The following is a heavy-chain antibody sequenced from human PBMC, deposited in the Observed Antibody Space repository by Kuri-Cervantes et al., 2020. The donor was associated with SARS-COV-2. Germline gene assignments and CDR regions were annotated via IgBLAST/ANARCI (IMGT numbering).Heavy chain of an antibody. V-gene: IGHV3-23*01. CDR2: ISGSGGST. CDR1: GFTFSNAW. J-gene: IGHJ4*02. CDR3: AKDMRGTRTYFDY. Sequence: GGSLRLSCAAPGFTFSNAWMSWVRQAPGKGLEWVSAISGSGGSTYYADSVKGRFTISRDNSKNTLYLQMNSLRAEDTAVYYCAKDMRGTRTYFDYWGQGTLVTVSS. D-gene: IGHD1-7*01.